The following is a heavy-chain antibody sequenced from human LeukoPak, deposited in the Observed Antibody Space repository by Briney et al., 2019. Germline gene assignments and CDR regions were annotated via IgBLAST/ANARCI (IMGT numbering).Heavy chain of an antibody. V-gene: IGHV4-34*01. Sequence: PSETLSLTCAVYDGSFSGYYWSWIRQSPGKGLEWIGKINHSGSTTYNPSLKSRVTISVDTSKNQFSLKLSSVTAADTAVYYCAXHRXXXXYXXFDYWGQGTLVTVSS. CDR3: AXHRXXXXYXXFDY. D-gene: IGHD1-26*01. J-gene: IGHJ4*02. CDR2: INHSGST. CDR1: DGSFSGYY.